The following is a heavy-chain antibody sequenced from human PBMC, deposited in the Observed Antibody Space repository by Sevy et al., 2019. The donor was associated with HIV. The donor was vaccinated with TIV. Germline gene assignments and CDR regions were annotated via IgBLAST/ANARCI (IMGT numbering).Heavy chain of an antibody. J-gene: IGHJ5*02. V-gene: IGHV1-2*02. CDR3: GTSANLDTSWFDP. D-gene: IGHD1-1*01. CDR2: INSAGT. Sequence: ASVKVSCKTSGSTFSDDYIHWVRQAPGERLEWMGWINSAGTNYAETFQGRVTMTRDASITTAYMELNSLRSDDTATYYCGTSANLDTSWFDPWGQGVVVTVSS. CDR1: GSTFSDDY.